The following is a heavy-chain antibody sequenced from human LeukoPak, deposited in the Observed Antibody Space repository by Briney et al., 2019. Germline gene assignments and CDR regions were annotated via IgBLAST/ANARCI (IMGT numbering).Heavy chain of an antibody. CDR2: IKQDGSEK. V-gene: IGHV3-7*01. J-gene: IGHJ4*02. CDR1: RFTFSSYW. D-gene: IGHD3-10*01. Sequence: GGSLRLSCAASRFTFSSYWMTWVRQAPGKGLEWVANIKQDGSEKYYVDSVKGRFTISRDNAMNSLYLQMNSLRAEDTAVYYCAGQLITHGGYWGQGTLVTVSS. CDR3: AGQLITHGGY.